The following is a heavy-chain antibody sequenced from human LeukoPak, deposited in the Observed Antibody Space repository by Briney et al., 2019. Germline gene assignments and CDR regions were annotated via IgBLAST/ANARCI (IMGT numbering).Heavy chain of an antibody. CDR1: RFTFSSHS. D-gene: IGHD5-18*01. CDR2: ISSSGSAI. V-gene: IGHV3-48*04. Sequence: GGSLRLSCAASRFTFSSHSMNWVRQAPGKGLEWVSYISSSGSAIYYADSVKGRFTISRDNAKNSLYLQMNSLRAEDTAVYYCARGAAMVFYYYYYMDVWGKGTTVTVSS. CDR3: ARGAAMVFYYYYYMDV. J-gene: IGHJ6*03.